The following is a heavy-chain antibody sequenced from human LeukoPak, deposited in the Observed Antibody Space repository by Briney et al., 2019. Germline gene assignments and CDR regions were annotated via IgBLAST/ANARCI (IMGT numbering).Heavy chain of an antibody. J-gene: IGHJ4*02. D-gene: IGHD6-19*01. CDR2: IYYSGST. Sequence: SETLSLTCTVSGGSVSSGSYYWSWIRQPPGKELEWIGYIYYSGSTNYNPSLKSGVTISVDTSKNQFSLKLSSVTAADTAVYYCARFLWGWYYFVYWGQGTLVTVSS. CDR3: ARFLWGWYYFVY. CDR1: GGSVSSGSYY. V-gene: IGHV4-61*01.